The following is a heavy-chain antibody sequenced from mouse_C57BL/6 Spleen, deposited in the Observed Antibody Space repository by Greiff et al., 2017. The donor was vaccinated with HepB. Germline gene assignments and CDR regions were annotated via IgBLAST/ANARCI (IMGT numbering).Heavy chain of an antibody. CDR2: ISSGGSYT. V-gene: IGHV5-6*01. J-gene: IGHJ2*01. CDR3: ARHDTGTVDY. CDR1: GFTFSSYG. D-gene: IGHD4-1*01. Sequence: EVQLQESGGDLVKPGGSLKLSCAASGFTFSSYGMSWVRQTPDKRLEWVATISSGGSYTYYPDSVKGRFTISRDNAKNTLYLQMSSLKSEDTAMYYCARHDTGTVDYWGQGTTLTVSS.